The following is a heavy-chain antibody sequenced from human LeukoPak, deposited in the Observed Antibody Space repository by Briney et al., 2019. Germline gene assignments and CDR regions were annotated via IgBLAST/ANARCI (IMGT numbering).Heavy chain of an antibody. Sequence: GGSLRLSCAASGFTFSSYAMSWVRQAPGKGLEWVSAISGSGGSTYYADSVKGRFTISRDNSKNTLYLQMNSLRAEDTAVYYCAKEAYYDILTGYYNGHYFDYWGQGTLVTVSS. J-gene: IGHJ4*02. CDR2: ISGSGGST. D-gene: IGHD3-9*01. V-gene: IGHV3-23*01. CDR1: GFTFSSYA. CDR3: AKEAYYDILTGYYNGHYFDY.